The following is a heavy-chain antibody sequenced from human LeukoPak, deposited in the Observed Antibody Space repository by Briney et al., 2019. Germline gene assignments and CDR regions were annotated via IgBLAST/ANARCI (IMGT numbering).Heavy chain of an antibody. CDR2: ISAYNGNT. J-gene: IGHJ4*02. CDR3: ARWSVAGTEFDY. Sequence: ASVKVSCTASGYTLTSYGISWVRQAPGQGLEWMGWISAYNGNTNYAQKLQGRVTMTTDTSTSTAYMELRSLRSDDTAVYYCARWSVAGTEFDYWGQGTLVTVSS. D-gene: IGHD6-19*01. V-gene: IGHV1-18*01. CDR1: GYTLTSYG.